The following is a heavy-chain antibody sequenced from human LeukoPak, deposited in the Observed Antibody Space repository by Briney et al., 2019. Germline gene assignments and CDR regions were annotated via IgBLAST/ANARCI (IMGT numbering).Heavy chain of an antibody. D-gene: IGHD2-2*02. J-gene: IGHJ2*01. V-gene: IGHV4-59*01. CDR3: ARLGICSSTSCYTAALYWYFDL. CDR1: GGPLSSYY. CDR2: IYYSGST. Sequence: SETLSLTCTVSGGPLSSYYWSWIRQPPGKGLEWIGYIYYSGSTNYNPSLKSRVTISVDTSKNQFSLKLSSVTAADTAVYYCARLGICSSTSCYTAALYWYFDLWGRGTLVSVSS.